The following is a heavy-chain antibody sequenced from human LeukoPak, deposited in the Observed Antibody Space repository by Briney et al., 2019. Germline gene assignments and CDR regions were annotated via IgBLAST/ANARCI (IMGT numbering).Heavy chain of an antibody. CDR3: AHRVKLTYYDFWSGYGTFDY. Sequence: SGPTLVNPTQTLTLTCTFSGFSLSTSGVGVGWIRQPPGKALEWLALIYWDDDKRYSPSLKSRLTITKDTSKNQVVLTMTNMDPVDTATYYCAHRVKLTYYDFWSGYGTFDYWGQGTLVTVSS. D-gene: IGHD3-3*01. CDR2: IYWDDDK. CDR1: GFSLSTSGVG. J-gene: IGHJ4*02. V-gene: IGHV2-5*02.